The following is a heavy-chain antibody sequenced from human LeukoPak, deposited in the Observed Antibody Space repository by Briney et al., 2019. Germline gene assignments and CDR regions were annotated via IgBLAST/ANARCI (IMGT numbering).Heavy chain of an antibody. Sequence: ASVKVSCKASGYTFTSYGISWVRQAPGQGLEWMGWISAYNGNTNYAQKLQGRVTMTTDTSTSTAYMELRSLRSDDTAVYYCARHTYYYGSGSYYPPLDYWGQGTLVTVSS. CDR1: GYTFTSYG. CDR2: ISAYNGNT. CDR3: ARHTYYYGSGSYYPPLDY. J-gene: IGHJ4*02. D-gene: IGHD3-10*01. V-gene: IGHV1-18*01.